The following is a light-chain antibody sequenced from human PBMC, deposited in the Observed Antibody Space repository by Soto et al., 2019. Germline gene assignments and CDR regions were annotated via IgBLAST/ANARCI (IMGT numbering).Light chain of an antibody. CDR2: EVT. J-gene: IGLJ1*01. CDR3: SSYAGSNYPYV. V-gene: IGLV2-8*01. Sequence: QSALTQPPSASGSPGQSVTISCTGTSGDVGAYDYVSWYQQHPGKAPKLLIYEVTKRPLGVPDRFSGSKSGNAASLTVSWLQAEDEADYYCSSYAGSNYPYVFGTGTKVTVL. CDR1: SGDVGAYDY.